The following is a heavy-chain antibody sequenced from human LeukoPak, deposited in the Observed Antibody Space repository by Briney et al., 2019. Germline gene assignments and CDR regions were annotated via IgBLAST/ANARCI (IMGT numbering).Heavy chain of an antibody. CDR1: GFTFSSYA. V-gene: IGHV3-23*01. CDR3: AKVGGTSDYYGMDV. CDR2: ISGSGGST. D-gene: IGHD2-2*01. J-gene: IGHJ6*04. Sequence: GGSLRLSCAASGFTFSSYAMSWVRQAPGRGLEWVSAISGSGGSTYYADSVKGRFTISRDNSKNTLYLQMNSLRAEDTAVYYCAKVGGTSDYYGMDVWGKGTTVTVSS.